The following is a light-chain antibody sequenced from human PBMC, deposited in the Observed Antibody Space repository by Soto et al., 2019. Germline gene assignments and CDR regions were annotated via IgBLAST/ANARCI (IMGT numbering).Light chain of an antibody. Sequence: QPVRTQSPSASASLGASVKGTCTLSSDHSNYIIAWHQQPPEKGPRYLMKVNSDGSHTKGNGIPDRFSGSSSGAERYLTISSLQSEDEAVYYCQTWGTGIRVFGGATKLTVL. CDR1: SDHSNYI. CDR2: VNSDGSH. CDR3: QTWGTGIRV. V-gene: IGLV4-69*01. J-gene: IGLJ3*02.